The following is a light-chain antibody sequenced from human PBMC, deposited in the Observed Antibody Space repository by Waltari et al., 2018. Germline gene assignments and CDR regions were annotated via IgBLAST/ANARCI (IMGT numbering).Light chain of an antibody. Sequence: DIQMTQSPSSLSASVGDRVTITCRASQSISSYLNWYQQKPGKAPKLLIYAASYLQSGVPSRVSGSGSGTDFTLTISSLQPEDFATYYCQQSYITPPWTFGQGTKVDIK. CDR2: AAS. V-gene: IGKV1-39*01. J-gene: IGKJ1*01. CDR1: QSISSY. CDR3: QQSYITPPWT.